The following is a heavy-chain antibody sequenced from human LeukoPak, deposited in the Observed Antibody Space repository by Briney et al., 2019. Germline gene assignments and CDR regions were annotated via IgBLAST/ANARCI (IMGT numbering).Heavy chain of an antibody. D-gene: IGHD2-2*02. V-gene: IGHV3-21*01. CDR3: ASRYCSSTSCYTGIDP. CDR2: ISSSSSYI. CDR1: GFTFSSYS. Sequence: GGSLRLSCAASGFTFSSYSMSWVRQAPGKGLEWVSSISSSSSYIYYADSVKGRFTISRDNAKNSLYLQMNSLRAEDTAVYYCASRYCSSTSCYTGIDPWGQGTLVTVSS. J-gene: IGHJ5*02.